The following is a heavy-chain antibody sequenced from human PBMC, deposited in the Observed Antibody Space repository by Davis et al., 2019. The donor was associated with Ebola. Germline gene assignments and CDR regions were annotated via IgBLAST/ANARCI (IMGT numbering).Heavy chain of an antibody. Sequence: GESLKISCTASGFTFGDYAMSWFRQAPGKGLEWVGFIRSKAYGGTTEYAASVKGRFTISRDDSKSIAYLQMNSLKTEDTAVYYCTRGVGIIAVAGTGYFDYWGQGTLVTVSS. CDR1: GFTFGDYA. CDR2: IRSKAYGGTT. CDR3: TRGVGIIAVAGTGYFDY. D-gene: IGHD6-19*01. V-gene: IGHV3-49*03. J-gene: IGHJ4*02.